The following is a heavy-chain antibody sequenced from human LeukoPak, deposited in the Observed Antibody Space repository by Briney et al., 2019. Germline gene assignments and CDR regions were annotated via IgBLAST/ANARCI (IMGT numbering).Heavy chain of an antibody. CDR3: ARYCSSTSCCLFDP. CDR2: INPNSGGT. V-gene: IGHV1-2*02. CDR1: GYTFTGYY. Sequence: ASVKVSCKASGYTFTGYYMHWVRQAPGQGLEWMGWINPNSGGTNYAQKFQGRVTMTRDTSISTAYMELSRRRSDDTAVYYCARYCSSTSCCLFDPWGQGTLVTVSS. D-gene: IGHD2-2*01. J-gene: IGHJ5*02.